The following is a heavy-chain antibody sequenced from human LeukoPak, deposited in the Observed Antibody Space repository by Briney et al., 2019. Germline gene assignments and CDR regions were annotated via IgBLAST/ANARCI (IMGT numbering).Heavy chain of an antibody. J-gene: IGHJ4*02. V-gene: IGHV1-2*06. CDR1: GFTFTYYY. CDR3: ATDGGNHNFDY. CDR2: IILNNGAT. Sequence: SVKVSCKASGFTFTYYYLHSVRHAPGQGLEWMGRIILNNGATNYAQKFQGRVTLTRNTSISTAYMELSRQTSDDTAVYYCATDGGNHNFDYWGQGTLVTVSS. D-gene: IGHD1-14*01.